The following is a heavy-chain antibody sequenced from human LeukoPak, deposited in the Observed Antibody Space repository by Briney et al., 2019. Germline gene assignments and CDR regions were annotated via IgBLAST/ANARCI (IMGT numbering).Heavy chain of an antibody. V-gene: IGHV3-9*01. CDR3: ARDMTMADRLYHSSGWHRDYYGMDV. CDR2: ISWNSDSI. CDR1: GFTFGDYA. Sequence: GGSLRLSCAASGFTFGDYAMHWVRQAPGKGLEWVSGISWNSDSIGYADSVKGRFTISRDNAKNSLYLQMNSLRAEDTAVYYCARDMTMADRLYHSSGWHRDYYGMDVWGQGTTVTVSS. J-gene: IGHJ6*02. D-gene: IGHD6-19*01.